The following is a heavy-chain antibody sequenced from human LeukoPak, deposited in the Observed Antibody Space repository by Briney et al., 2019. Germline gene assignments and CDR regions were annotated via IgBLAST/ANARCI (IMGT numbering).Heavy chain of an antibody. CDR3: TSLAYGSGSYYIAGYY. CDR2: IRSKANSYAT. D-gene: IGHD3-10*01. CDR1: GFTFSGSA. Sequence: PGGSLRLSCAASGFTFSGSAMHWVRQASGKGLEWVGRIRSKANSYATAYAASVKGRFTISRDDSKNTAYLQMTSLKTEATAVYYCTSLAYGSGSYYIAGYYWGQGTLVTVSS. V-gene: IGHV3-73*01. J-gene: IGHJ4*02.